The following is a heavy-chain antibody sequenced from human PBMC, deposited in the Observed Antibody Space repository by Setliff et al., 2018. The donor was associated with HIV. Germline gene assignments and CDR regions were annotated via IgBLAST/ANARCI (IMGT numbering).Heavy chain of an antibody. J-gene: IGHJ6*02. CDR2: IYTGGGT. CDR3: ARDRKWPINHGMDV. Sequence: PSETLSLTCTVSGDSINSETYYWGWVRQPAGKGLEWIGHIYTGGGTNYNPSLKSRVTISVDTSKNQFSLKLRSVTAADTAVYYCARDRKWPINHGMDVWGQGSTVTVSS. CDR1: GDSINSETYY. V-gene: IGHV4-61*09. D-gene: IGHD5-12*01.